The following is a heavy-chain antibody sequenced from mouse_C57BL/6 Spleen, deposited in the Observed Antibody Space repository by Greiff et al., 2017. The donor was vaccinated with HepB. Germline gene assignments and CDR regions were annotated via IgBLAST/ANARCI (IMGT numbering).Heavy chain of an antibody. D-gene: IGHD1-1*01. CDR2: IYPGDGDT. CDR3: ARRENYYGSSYGYFDV. J-gene: IGHJ1*03. V-gene: IGHV1-82*01. CDR1: GYAFSSSW. Sequence: QVQLKESGPELVKPGASVKISCKASGYAFSSSWMNWVKQRPGKGLEWIGRIYPGDGDTNYNGKFKGKATLTADKSSSTAYMQLSSLTSEDSAVYFCARRENYYGSSYGYFDVWGTGTTVTVSS.